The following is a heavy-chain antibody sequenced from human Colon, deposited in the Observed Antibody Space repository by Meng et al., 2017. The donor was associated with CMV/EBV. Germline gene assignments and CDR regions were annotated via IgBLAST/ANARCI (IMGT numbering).Heavy chain of an antibody. CDR3: ARAVGITMVRGGSFDY. D-gene: IGHD3-10*01. V-gene: IGHV4-39*07. CDR1: GSISSSNYC. CDR2: IYYRGNT. Sequence: GSISSSNYCWGWRRQPPGKGLGWIGNIYYRGNTYYNPSLKSRVTISVDTSKNQFSLKLSSVTAADTAMYYCARAVGITMVRGGSFDYWGQGTLVTVSS. J-gene: IGHJ4*02.